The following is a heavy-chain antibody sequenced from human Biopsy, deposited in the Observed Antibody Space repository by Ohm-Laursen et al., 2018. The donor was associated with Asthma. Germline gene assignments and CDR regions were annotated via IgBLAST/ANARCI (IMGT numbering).Heavy chain of an antibody. D-gene: IGHD1-14*01. CDR1: GFSLTTTGMP. V-gene: IGHV2-70*01. Sequence: TQTLTLTCTFSGFSLTTTGMPVSWIRQPPGKALEWLALIDWDDDKYYSASLKTRLTISKDSSKNQVVLTMTNVDPVDTATYFCARIPEVGTNSFDIWGQGTMVTVSS. CDR3: ARIPEVGTNSFDI. CDR2: IDWDDDK. J-gene: IGHJ3*02.